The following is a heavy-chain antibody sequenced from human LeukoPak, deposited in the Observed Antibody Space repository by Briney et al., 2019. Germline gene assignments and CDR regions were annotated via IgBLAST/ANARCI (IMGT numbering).Heavy chain of an antibody. Sequence: GGSLRLSCAASGCTFSSYSMNWVRQAPGKGLGWVSSISSSSSYIYYADSVKGRFTISRDNAKNSLYLQMNSLRAEDTAVYYCARVGGYDGVYYFDYWGQGTLVTVSS. D-gene: IGHD5-12*01. CDR2: ISSSSSYI. CDR3: ARVGGYDGVYYFDY. CDR1: GCTFSSYS. J-gene: IGHJ4*02. V-gene: IGHV3-21*01.